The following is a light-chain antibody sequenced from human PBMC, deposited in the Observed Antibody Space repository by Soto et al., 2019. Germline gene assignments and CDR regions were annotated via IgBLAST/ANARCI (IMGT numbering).Light chain of an antibody. CDR2: DDN. J-gene: IGLJ1*01. Sequence: QSVMTQPPSVSAAPGQKVTISCAGSSSNIGGNSVSWYQQLPGTAPNLLIYDDNKPPSGIPDRFSGFKSGRSATVGITGFQIGDEADYYCGSWDSSLSAYVVGTGTKLTVL. CDR1: SSNIGGNS. V-gene: IGLV1-51*01. CDR3: GSWDSSLSAYV.